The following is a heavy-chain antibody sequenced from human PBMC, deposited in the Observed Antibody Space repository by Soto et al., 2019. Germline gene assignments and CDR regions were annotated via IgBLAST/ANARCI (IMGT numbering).Heavy chain of an antibody. V-gene: IGHV3-23*01. CDR3: AKDSKSVSVSAARVYGMDV. J-gene: IGHJ6*02. D-gene: IGHD2-2*01. CDR1: GFMFSSFA. Sequence: GGSLRLSCAGSGFMFSSFAMTWVRQAPGKGLEWASTTRSNGEHTYYADSVKGRFTVSRDNSKNTLFLEMSSLRAEDSAIYYCAKDSKSVSVSAARVYGMDVWGQGTTVTVSS. CDR2: TRSNGEHT.